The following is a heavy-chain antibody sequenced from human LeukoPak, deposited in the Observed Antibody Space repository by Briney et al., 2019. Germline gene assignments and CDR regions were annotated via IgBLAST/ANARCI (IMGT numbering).Heavy chain of an antibody. J-gene: IGHJ4*02. CDR2: INAGNGNT. Sequence: ASVKVSCKASGYTFTGYYMHWVRQAPGQRLEWMGWINAGNGNTKYSQKFQGRVTITRDTSASTAYMELSSLRSEDTAVYYCAREGAAGTLDYWGQGTLVTVSS. V-gene: IGHV1-3*01. CDR3: AREGAAGTLDY. CDR1: GYTFTGYY. D-gene: IGHD6-13*01.